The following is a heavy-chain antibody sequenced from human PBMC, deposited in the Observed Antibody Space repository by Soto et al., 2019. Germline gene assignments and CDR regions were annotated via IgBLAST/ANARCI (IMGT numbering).Heavy chain of an antibody. CDR3: ARSPSRMAAETQLDP. Sequence: QVQLVQSGAEVRKPGASVKISCKASGYIFTSYAIHWLRQAPGQRLEWMGGINGGAGDTRYSVNFQGRVTFTRDTAASTAFMDLSSLSSAGTAIYYCARSPSRMAAETQLDPWGQGTLVSVSS. D-gene: IGHD6-6*01. V-gene: IGHV1-3*01. CDR1: GYIFTSYA. J-gene: IGHJ5*02. CDR2: INGGAGDT.